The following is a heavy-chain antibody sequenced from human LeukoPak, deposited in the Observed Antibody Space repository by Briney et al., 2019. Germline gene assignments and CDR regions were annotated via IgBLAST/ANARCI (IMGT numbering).Heavy chain of an antibody. Sequence: ASVKVSCKASGYTFTSYGISWVRQAPGQGLEWMGWISAYNGNTNYAQKLQGRVTMTTDTSTSTAYMELRSLRSDDTAVYYCARDPSITIFGVAPARAFDIWGQGTMVTVSS. J-gene: IGHJ3*02. CDR3: ARDPSITIFGVAPARAFDI. D-gene: IGHD3-3*01. CDR1: GYTFTSYG. V-gene: IGHV1-18*01. CDR2: ISAYNGNT.